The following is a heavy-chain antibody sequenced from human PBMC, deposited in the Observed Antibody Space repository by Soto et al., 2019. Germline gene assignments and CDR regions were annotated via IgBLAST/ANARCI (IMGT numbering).Heavy chain of an antibody. CDR3: ARASSSSSAADY. CDR1: GESISSGGYY. CDR2: IYDSESA. D-gene: IGHD6-6*01. J-gene: IGHJ4*02. V-gene: IGHV4-31*03. Sequence: QVQLQESGPGLVKASQTLSLICSVSGESISSGGYYWIWIRHHPGKGLEWIGYIYDSESAYYNPSLKSRVTISMDTSKNHFAMELSSVTAADTAVYYCARASSSSSAADYWGQGTLIPVSS.